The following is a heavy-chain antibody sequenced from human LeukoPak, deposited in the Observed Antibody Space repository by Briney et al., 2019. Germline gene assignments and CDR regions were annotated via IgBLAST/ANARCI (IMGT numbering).Heavy chain of an antibody. J-gene: IGHJ6*03. CDR1: GGSISSHY. V-gene: IGHV4-59*11. CDR3: ARMVPLTIFGVVITTVYYYYYMDV. D-gene: IGHD3-3*01. CDR2: IYYSGST. Sequence: PSETLSLTCTVSGGSISSHYWSWIRQPPGKGLEWIGYIYYSGSTNYNPALKSRVTISVDTSKNQFSLKLSSVTAVHTAVYSCARMVPLTIFGVVITTVYYYYYMDVWGKGTTVTVFS.